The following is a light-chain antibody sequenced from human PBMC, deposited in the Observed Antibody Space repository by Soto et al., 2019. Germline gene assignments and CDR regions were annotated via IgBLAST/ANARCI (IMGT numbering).Light chain of an antibody. CDR1: SSDIGGYKY. CDR2: EVS. V-gene: IGLV2-8*01. J-gene: IGLJ1*01. CDR3: SSYAGNSNQV. Sequence: QSALTQPPSASGSPGQSVTISCTGTSSDIGGYKYVSWYQQHPGKAPKLIIYEVSKRPSGVPDRFSGSKSGNTASLTVSGLQAEDEADYYCSSYAGNSNQVFGTGTKVTVL.